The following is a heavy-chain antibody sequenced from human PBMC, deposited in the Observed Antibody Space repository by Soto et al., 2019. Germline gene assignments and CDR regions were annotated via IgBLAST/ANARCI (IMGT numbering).Heavy chain of an antibody. V-gene: IGHV4-39*01. CDR2: IYYSGST. D-gene: IGHD1-26*01. CDR3: ARLLGAAPPSSMDV. J-gene: IGHJ6*04. CDR1: GGSISSSSYY. Sequence: SETLSLTCTVSGGSISSSSYYWGWIRQPPGKGLEWIGSIYYSGSTYYNPSLKSRVTISVDTSKNQFSLKLSSVTAADTAVYYCARLLGAAPPSSMDVWGKGTTVTVSS.